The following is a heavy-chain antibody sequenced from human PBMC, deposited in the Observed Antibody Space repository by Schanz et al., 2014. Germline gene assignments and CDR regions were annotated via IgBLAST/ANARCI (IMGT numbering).Heavy chain of an antibody. CDR1: GYTFTSYY. CDR3: SNGSWFGR. J-gene: IGHJ5*02. V-gene: IGHV1-8*01. Sequence: QVQLVQSGAEVKKPGASVKVSCKASGYTFTSYYINWVRQAAGQGLEWMGWINSKTGNTGYAQRFHSRATMTRKNTKTTAHRELSRLRSGDAAVDYSSNGSWFGRWGQGTLVIVSS. D-gene: IGHD1-1*01. CDR2: INSKTGNT.